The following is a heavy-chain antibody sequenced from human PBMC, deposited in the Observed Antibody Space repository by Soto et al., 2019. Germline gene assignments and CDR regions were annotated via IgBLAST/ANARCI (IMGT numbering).Heavy chain of an antibody. CDR1: GYAFINYA. CDR2: ISPSNEKS. Sequence: QVQMVQSGAEVKKPGTSVKVSCKASGYAFINYAVTWVRQAPGGGLEWMGWISPSNEKSYSAQKFQDRVTMSTESSSNTASMELRRLTSGDTAVYYCSREGGNTGTSDYWGQGTLVTVSS. J-gene: IGHJ4*02. CDR3: SREGGNTGTSDY. D-gene: IGHD1-7*01. V-gene: IGHV1-18*01.